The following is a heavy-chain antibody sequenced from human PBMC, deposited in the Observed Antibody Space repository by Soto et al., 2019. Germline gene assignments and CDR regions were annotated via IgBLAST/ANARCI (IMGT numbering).Heavy chain of an antibody. Sequence: GGSLRLSCVASGFTFSSYGMHWVRQAPGKGLEWVAVIWYDGSNKYYADSVKGRFTISRDNSKNTLYLQMNSLRAEDTAVYYCARGQQLVRWFDYWGQGTLVTVSS. CDR2: IWYDGSNK. V-gene: IGHV3-33*01. J-gene: IGHJ4*02. D-gene: IGHD6-13*01. CDR3: ARGQQLVRWFDY. CDR1: GFTFSSYG.